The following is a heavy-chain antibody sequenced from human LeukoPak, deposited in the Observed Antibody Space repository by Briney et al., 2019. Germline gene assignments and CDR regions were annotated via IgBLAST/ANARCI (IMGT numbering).Heavy chain of an antibody. D-gene: IGHD3-22*01. V-gene: IGHV4-39*07. CDR2: IYYSGST. Sequence: SETLSLTCTVSGGSISSSSYYWGCIRQPPGKGLECIGSIYYSGSTYYNPSLKSRVTISVDTSKNQFSLKLSSVTAADTAVYYCARDQVRNYYDSSPAGIDYWGQGTLVTVSS. J-gene: IGHJ4*02. CDR3: ARDQVRNYYDSSPAGIDY. CDR1: GGSISSSSYY.